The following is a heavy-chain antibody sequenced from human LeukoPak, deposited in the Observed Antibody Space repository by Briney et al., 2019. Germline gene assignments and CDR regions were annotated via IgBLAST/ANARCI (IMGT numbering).Heavy chain of an antibody. CDR2: ISGYGDTT. J-gene: IGHJ2*01. Sequence: GGSLRLSCSASGFTFSSFAMNWVRQAPGKGLEWVSIISGYGDTTYYTDSVKGRFTISRDNSKNTLYLQMNSLRAEDTALYYCAKGFYGSRYWYFDRWGRGTLVTVSS. CDR1: GFTFSSFA. V-gene: IGHV3-23*01. CDR3: AKGFYGSRYWYFDR. D-gene: IGHD3-10*01.